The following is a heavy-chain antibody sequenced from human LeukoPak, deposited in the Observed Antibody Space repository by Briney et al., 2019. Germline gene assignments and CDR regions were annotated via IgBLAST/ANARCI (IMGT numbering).Heavy chain of an antibody. CDR2: IKQDGSEK. CDR1: GFTFSSAW. CDR3: ARGGTTFEK. V-gene: IGHV3-7*01. D-gene: IGHD2/OR15-2a*01. Sequence: SGGSLRLSCAASGFTFSSAWMSWVRQAPGKGLEWVANIKQDGSEKYYVDSVRGRFTISRDNAKNSLYLQMNSLRADDTAVYYCARGGTTFEKWGQGTLVTVSS. J-gene: IGHJ4*02.